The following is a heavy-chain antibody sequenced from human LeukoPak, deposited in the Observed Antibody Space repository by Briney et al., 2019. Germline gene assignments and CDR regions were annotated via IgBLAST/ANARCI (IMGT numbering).Heavy chain of an antibody. D-gene: IGHD5-12*01. Sequence: LPGGSLRLSCAASGFSFSTSPMSWVRQPPGKGLEWVSAMNNGPGATFYRDSVRGRFTISRDDSKSTLYLQMNSLRAEDTGTYYCAKTHYDLLDVWGQGTTVTVSS. V-gene: IGHV3-23*01. CDR2: MNNGPGAT. CDR1: GFSFSTSP. CDR3: AKTHYDLLDV. J-gene: IGHJ6*02.